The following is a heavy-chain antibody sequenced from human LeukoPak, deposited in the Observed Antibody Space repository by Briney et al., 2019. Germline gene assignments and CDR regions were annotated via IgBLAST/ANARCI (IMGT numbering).Heavy chain of an antibody. J-gene: IGHJ1*01. D-gene: IGHD2-2*01. Sequence: PSETLSLTCAVYGGSFIGYYWSWIRQPPGKGLEWIGEINHSGSTNYNPSLKSRVTISVDTSKNQFSLKLSSVTAADTAVYYCARAGYQLQTLYAAEYFQHWGQGTLVTVSS. CDR2: INHSGST. CDR1: GGSFIGYY. V-gene: IGHV4-34*01. CDR3: ARAGYQLQTLYAAEYFQH.